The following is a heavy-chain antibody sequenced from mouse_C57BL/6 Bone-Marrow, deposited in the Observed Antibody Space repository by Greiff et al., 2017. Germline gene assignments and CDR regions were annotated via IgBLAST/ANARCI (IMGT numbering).Heavy chain of an antibody. J-gene: IGHJ2*01. CDR1: GYTFTSYW. CDR2: IYPGSGNT. V-gene: IGHV1-76*01. Sequence: QVQLQQPGAELVKPGASVKLSCKASGYTFTSYWMHWVKQRPGQGLEWIARIYPGSGNTYYNEKFKGKATLTAEKSSSTAYMQLSSLTSEDSAVYFCARRWDGYWGQGTTLTVSS. CDR3: ARRWDGY. D-gene: IGHD4-1*01.